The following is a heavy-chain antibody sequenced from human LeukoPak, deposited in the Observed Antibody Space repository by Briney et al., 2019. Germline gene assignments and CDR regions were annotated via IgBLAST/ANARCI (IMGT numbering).Heavy chain of an antibody. J-gene: IGHJ4*02. D-gene: IGHD6-13*01. CDR2: IYSGGST. V-gene: IGHV3-66*01. CDR3: ASYSSSWPFDY. CDR1: GFPASSNK. Sequence: PGGSLRLSCPASGFPASSNKMSWVRQAPGKGLEWVSVIYSGGSTYYADSEKGRFTISRDNSKNTLYLQMNSLRAEDTAVYYCASYSSSWPFDYWGQGTLVTVSS.